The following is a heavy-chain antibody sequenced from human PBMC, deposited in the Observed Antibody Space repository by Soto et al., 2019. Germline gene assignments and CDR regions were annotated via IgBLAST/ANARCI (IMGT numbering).Heavy chain of an antibody. D-gene: IGHD6-19*01. CDR3: ARSLVHQWLVHDAYEI. V-gene: IGHV4-59*01. CDR2: IDYGGTS. J-gene: IGHJ3*02. Sequence: SRSLSLTCPVSGASIISSYWAWIRQPHAKGLEWIAYIDYGGTSNYTPSLESRASISTDTSKNQFSLSLTSVNAADTAVYYCARSLVHQWLVHDAYEIWGQGTLVT. CDR1: GASIISSY.